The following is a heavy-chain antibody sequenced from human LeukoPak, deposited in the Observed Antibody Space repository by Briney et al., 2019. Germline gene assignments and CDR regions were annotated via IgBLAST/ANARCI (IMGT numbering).Heavy chain of an antibody. CDR1: GFTFSSYS. Sequence: PGRSLRLSCAASGFTFSSYSMNWVRQAPGKGLEWVSSISSSGSYIYYADSVKGRFTISRDNAKNSLYLQMNSLRAEDTAVYYCARDYRKGGIAAAAGFDYWGQGTLVTVSS. CDR2: ISSSGSYI. D-gene: IGHD6-13*01. J-gene: IGHJ4*02. CDR3: ARDYRKGGIAAAAGFDY. V-gene: IGHV3-21*01.